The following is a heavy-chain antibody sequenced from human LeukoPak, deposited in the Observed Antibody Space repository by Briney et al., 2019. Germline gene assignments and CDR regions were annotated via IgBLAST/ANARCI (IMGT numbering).Heavy chain of an antibody. J-gene: IGHJ4*02. Sequence: ASVKVSCKASGYTFTSYYVHWVRQAPGQGLEWMGIINPLGGSTTYAHKFQDRVTMTRDTSTSTVYMELSSLRSEDTAVYYCAAAGYSSSWGENYFDYWGQGTLVTVSS. CDR3: AAAGYSSSWGENYFDY. CDR2: INPLGGST. V-gene: IGHV1-46*01. CDR1: GYTFTSYY. D-gene: IGHD6-13*01.